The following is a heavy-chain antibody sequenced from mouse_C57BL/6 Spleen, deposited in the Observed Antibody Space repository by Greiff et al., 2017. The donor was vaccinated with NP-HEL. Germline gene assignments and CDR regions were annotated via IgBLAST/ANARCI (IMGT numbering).Heavy chain of an antibody. D-gene: IGHD1-2*01. V-gene: IGHV5-4*03. J-gene: IGHJ2*01. CDR3: ARSISAFDY. CDR1: GFTFSSYA. Sequence: EVKVVESGGGLVKPGGSLKLSCAASGFTFSSYAMSWVRQTPEKRLEWVATISDGGSYTYYPDNVKGRFTISRDNAKNNLYLQMSHLKSEDTAMYYCARSISAFDYWGQGTTLTVSS. CDR2: ISDGGSYT.